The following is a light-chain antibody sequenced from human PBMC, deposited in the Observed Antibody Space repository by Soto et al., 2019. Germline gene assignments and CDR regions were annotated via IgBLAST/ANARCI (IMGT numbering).Light chain of an antibody. V-gene: IGLV2-14*01. CDR2: DVS. CDR1: SSDVGAYNY. CDR3: SSYTSSSTYV. J-gene: IGLJ1*01. Sequence: QAVLTEPGSVSGSPGQAIAISCTGTSSDVGAYNYVSWYQQHPGKAPKLLIYDVSNRPSGVSDRFSGSKSGNTASLTISGLQAEDEADYYCSSYTSSSTYVFGTGTKVTVL.